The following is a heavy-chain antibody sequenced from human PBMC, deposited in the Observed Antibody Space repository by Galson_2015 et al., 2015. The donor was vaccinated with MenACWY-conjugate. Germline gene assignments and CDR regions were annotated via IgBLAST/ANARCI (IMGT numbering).Heavy chain of an antibody. CDR3: AREGSSRYHSDYFCCAS. D-gene: IGHD3-22*01. Sequence: CAISGDSVSSNSAVWSWIRQSPSRGFEWLGRTYYRSQWHYDYAVSVKGRMTINPDTSKNEISLQLHSVTPEDTAVYYCAREGSSRYHSDYFCCASWGQGTLVTVSS. J-gene: IGHJ5*02. CDR1: GDSVSSNSAV. CDR2: TYYRSQWHY. V-gene: IGHV6-1*01.